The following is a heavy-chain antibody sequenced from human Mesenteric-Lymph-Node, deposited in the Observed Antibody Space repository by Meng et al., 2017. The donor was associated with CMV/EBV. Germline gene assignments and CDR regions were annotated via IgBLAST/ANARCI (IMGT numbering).Heavy chain of an antibody. CDR3: ARHQRWLKSEGGFNY. D-gene: IGHD4-23*01. J-gene: IGHJ4*02. CDR1: GGSFIGYY. Sequence: QGQLQQWVAVLLKPSGISSCTCTVYGGSFIGYYWSGIRQPPGKGLEWIGEINHSGSTNYTPSLKSRVTISVDTSKNQFSLKLSSVTAADTAVYYCARHQRWLKSEGGFNYWGQGTLVTVSS. V-gene: IGHV4-34*01. CDR2: INHSGST.